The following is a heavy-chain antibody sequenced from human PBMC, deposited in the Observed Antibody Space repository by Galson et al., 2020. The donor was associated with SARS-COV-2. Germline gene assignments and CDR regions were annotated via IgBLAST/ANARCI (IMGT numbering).Heavy chain of an antibody. D-gene: IGHD3-16*01. CDR1: GFAFSIYA. J-gene: IGHJ5*01. CDR2: ISSNGDKT. V-gene: IGHV3-64*02. Sequence: GGSLRLSCAASGFAFSIYAMHWVRQAPGKGLEYVSAISSNGDKTYYADSVKGRFTISKDNSKNTRYLQMSSLRPEDMAVYYCVRAGVGGWFDYWGQGALVTVSS. CDR3: VRAGVGGWFDY.